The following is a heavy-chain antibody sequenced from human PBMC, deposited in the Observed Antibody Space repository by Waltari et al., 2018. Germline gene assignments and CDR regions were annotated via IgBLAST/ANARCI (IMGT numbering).Heavy chain of an antibody. V-gene: IGHV3-11*01. J-gene: IGHJ3*02. Sequence: QVQLVESGGGLVKPGGSLRLSCVASGFTFSVFYMTWSRQGPGKGLEWVSYISDSGSTTHYADSVKGRFTISRDNARNSVFLQVNSLRAEDTAVYYCARAAFYNAFDIWGQGTTVVVSS. D-gene: IGHD4-4*01. CDR3: ARAAFYNAFDI. CDR2: ISDSGSTT. CDR1: GFTFSVFY.